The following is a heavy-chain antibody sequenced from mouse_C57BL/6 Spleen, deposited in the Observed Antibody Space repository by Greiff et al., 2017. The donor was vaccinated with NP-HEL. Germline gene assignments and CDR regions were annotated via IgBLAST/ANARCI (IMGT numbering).Heavy chain of an antibody. D-gene: IGHD1-3*01. CDR1: GYTFTDYE. CDR2: IDPETGGT. CDR3: TRRVGYDLHWYFDV. V-gene: IGHV1-15*01. J-gene: IGHJ1*03. Sequence: QVQLQQSGAELVRPGASVTLSCKASGYTFTDYEMHWVKQTPVHGLEWIGAIDPETGGTAYNQKFKGKAILTADKSSSTAYMELRSLTSEDSSVYYCTRRVGYDLHWYFDVWGTGTTVTVSS.